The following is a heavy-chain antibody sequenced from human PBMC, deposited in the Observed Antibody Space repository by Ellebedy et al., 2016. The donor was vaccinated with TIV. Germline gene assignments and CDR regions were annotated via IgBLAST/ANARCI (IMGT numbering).Heavy chain of an antibody. CDR1: TFAFSSYG. Sequence: GGSLRLSCAASTFAFSSYGMHWVRQAPGKGLEWVAVISYDGRNTYYADSVKGRCTISRDNSKNTLFLQMNSLRAEDTAVYYCAKEVYGDHPGYYNYGMDVWGQGTTVTVS. J-gene: IGHJ6*02. CDR3: AKEVYGDHPGYYNYGMDV. CDR2: ISYDGRNT. D-gene: IGHD4-17*01. V-gene: IGHV3-30*18.